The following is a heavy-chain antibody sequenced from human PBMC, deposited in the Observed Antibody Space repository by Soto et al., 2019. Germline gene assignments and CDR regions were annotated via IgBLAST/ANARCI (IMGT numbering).Heavy chain of an antibody. Sequence: GGSLRLSCAASGFTFSNYAIAWVRQAPGKGLEWVSGISGSGGTTYYADSVKGRFTISRDNSKNSLYLQMNSLRAEDTAVYYCAKPRGYYDSSGYPTPDYWGQGTLVTVSS. D-gene: IGHD3-22*01. V-gene: IGHV3-23*01. CDR2: ISGSGGTT. CDR3: AKPRGYYDSSGYPTPDY. J-gene: IGHJ4*02. CDR1: GFTFSNYA.